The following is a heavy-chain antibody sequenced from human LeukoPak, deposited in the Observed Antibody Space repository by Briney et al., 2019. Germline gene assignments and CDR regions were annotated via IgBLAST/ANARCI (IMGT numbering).Heavy chain of an antibody. Sequence: SVTLSLTCTVSGGSISSGGYYWSWIRQHPGKGLEWIGYIYYSGSTYYNPSLKSRVTISVDTSKNQFSLKLSSVTAADTAVYYCARDPKGGYYYGMDVWGQGTTVTVSS. CDR2: IYYSGST. CDR1: GGSISSGGYY. CDR3: ARDPKGGYYYGMDV. V-gene: IGHV4-31*03. J-gene: IGHJ6*02. D-gene: IGHD3-16*01.